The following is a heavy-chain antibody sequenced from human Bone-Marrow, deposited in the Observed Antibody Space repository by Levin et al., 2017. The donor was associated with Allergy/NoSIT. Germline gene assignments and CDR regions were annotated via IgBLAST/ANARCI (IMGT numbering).Heavy chain of an antibody. CDR2: ISSSSSTI. J-gene: IGHJ4*02. V-gene: IGHV3-48*02. CDR1: GFTFSSYS. Sequence: GESLKISCAASGFTFSSYSMNWVRQAPGKGLEWVSYISSSSSTIYYADSVKGRFTISRDNAKNSLYLQMNSLRDEDTAVYYCARDSAPYDSSGYYQFDYWGQGTLVTVSS. D-gene: IGHD3-22*01. CDR3: ARDSAPYDSSGYYQFDY.